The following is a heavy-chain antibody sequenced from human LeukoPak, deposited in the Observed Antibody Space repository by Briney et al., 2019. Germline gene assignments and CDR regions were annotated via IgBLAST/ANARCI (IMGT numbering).Heavy chain of an antibody. CDR3: ASSPVGGGHYYD. D-gene: IGHD3-22*01. CDR2: ISAYNGNT. CDR1: GYTFTTYG. V-gene: IGHV1-18*01. J-gene: IGHJ4*02. Sequence: ASVKVSCKASGYTFTTYGITWVRQAPGQGLEWMGRISAYNGNTNYAQKFQGRVTITTDTSTSTAYMDLRSLRSDDTAVYYCASSPVGGGHYYDWGQGTLVTVSS.